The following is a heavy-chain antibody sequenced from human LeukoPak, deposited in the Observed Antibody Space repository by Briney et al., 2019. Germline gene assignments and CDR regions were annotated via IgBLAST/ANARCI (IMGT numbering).Heavy chain of an antibody. Sequence: PSETLSLTCTVSGGSISSSSYYWGWIRQPPGKGLEWIAYTYYGGSTDYNPSLKSRVTISVDTSKNQFSLKLNSVTAADTAVYYCAGGVSMVRGVVYHNWFDPWGQGNLVTVSS. J-gene: IGHJ5*02. CDR3: AGGVSMVRGVVYHNWFDP. D-gene: IGHD3-10*01. CDR2: TYYGGST. V-gene: IGHV4-61*05. CDR1: GGSISSSSYY.